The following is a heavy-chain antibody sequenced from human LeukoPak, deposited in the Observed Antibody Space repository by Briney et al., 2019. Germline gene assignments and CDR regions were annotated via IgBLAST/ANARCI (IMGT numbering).Heavy chain of an antibody. CDR2: ISHDGGAK. CDR3: AKDWGSSDWYNYFDP. V-gene: IGHV3-30*18. D-gene: IGHD6-19*01. Sequence: GTSLRLSCAVSGFTIRIYGMHWARQAPGKGLEWVAMISHDGGAKYYGDSVKGRFTISRDDSKNTLYLQMNSLSTEDTALYYCAKDWGSSDWYNYFDPWGQGTLVTVSS. J-gene: IGHJ5*02. CDR1: GFTIRIYG.